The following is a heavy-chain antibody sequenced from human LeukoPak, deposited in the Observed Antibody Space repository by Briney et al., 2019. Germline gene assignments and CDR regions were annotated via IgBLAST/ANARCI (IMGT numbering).Heavy chain of an antibody. CDR1: GFTFDDYG. J-gene: IGHJ6*02. CDR2: INWNGGST. CDR3: TRVQAGRSGLMDV. V-gene: IGHV3-20*01. Sequence: AGGSLRLSCAASGFTFDDYGMSWVRQAPGKGLEWVSGINWNGGSTGYADSVKGRFTISRDNAKNTLYLQMNSLRDEDAAVYHCTRVQAGRSGLMDVWGRGTTVTVSS. D-gene: IGHD2-8*02.